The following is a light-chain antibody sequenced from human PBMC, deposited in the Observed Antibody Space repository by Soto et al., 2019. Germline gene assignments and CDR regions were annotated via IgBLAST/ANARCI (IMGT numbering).Light chain of an antibody. CDR1: QSVSRW. J-gene: IGKJ1*01. V-gene: IGKV1-5*03. Sequence: DIPMTQSPSTLSASVGDRVTITCRASQSVSRWLAWYQQKPGKAPKLLIYKASTLESGVPSRFSGSGSGTEFTLAISSLQPDESATYYCQQYNDNWTFGQGTKVEIK. CDR3: QQYNDNWT. CDR2: KAS.